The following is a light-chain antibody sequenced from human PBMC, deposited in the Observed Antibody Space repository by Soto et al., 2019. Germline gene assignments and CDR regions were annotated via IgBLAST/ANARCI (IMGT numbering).Light chain of an antibody. J-gene: IGKJ5*01. CDR2: GIS. V-gene: IGKV3-20*01. Sequence: VLTQSPGTLSLSPGERATLSCRASQSVSNAFFAWYQQKPGQAPRLLIYGISTRATGIPDRFSGSGSGTDFTLTISRLEPEDFVVYFCLQYSSLTHTFGQGTRLEIX. CDR3: LQYSSLTHT. CDR1: QSVSNAF.